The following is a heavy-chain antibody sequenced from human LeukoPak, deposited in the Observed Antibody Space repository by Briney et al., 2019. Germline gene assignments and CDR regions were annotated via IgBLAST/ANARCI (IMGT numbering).Heavy chain of an antibody. J-gene: IGHJ4*02. CDR1: GFTFSSYS. CDR3: ARDYYDSSGPTHFDY. CDR2: ISISSSTI. Sequence: PGGSLRLSCAASGFTFSSYSMNWVRQAPGMGLEWVSYISISSSTIYYADSVKGRFTISRDNAKNSLYLQMNSLRAEDTAVYYCARDYYDSSGPTHFDYWGQGALVTVSS. D-gene: IGHD3-22*01. V-gene: IGHV3-48*01.